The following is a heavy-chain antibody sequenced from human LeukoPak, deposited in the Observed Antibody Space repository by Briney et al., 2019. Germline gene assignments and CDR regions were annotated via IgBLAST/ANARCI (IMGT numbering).Heavy chain of an antibody. CDR1: GLTFSSYA. J-gene: IGHJ4*02. D-gene: IGHD1-1*01. Sequence: GGSLRLSCAASGLTFSSYAMSWVRQAPGKGLEWVSAISGSGGSTYYADSVKGRFTISRDNSKNSLYLQMNSLRTEDTALYYCAKDNADDDSFDYWGQGTLVTVSS. CDR2: ISGSGGST. V-gene: IGHV3-23*01. CDR3: AKDNADDDSFDY.